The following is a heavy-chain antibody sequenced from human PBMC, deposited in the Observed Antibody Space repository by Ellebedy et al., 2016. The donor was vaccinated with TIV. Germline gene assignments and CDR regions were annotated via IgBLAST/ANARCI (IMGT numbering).Heavy chain of an antibody. Sequence: GESLKISCAASGFIFSASTMHWVRQASGKGLEWVGQMRSKAKNYATAYRASVKGRFTIPRDDSQNTAYLQMNSLKTEDTAVYYCIRKSEAGDSGLGDYWGQGTLVTVSS. V-gene: IGHV3-73*01. CDR2: MRSKAKNYAT. D-gene: IGHD2-21*01. CDR3: IRKSEAGDSGLGDY. CDR1: GFIFSAST. J-gene: IGHJ4*02.